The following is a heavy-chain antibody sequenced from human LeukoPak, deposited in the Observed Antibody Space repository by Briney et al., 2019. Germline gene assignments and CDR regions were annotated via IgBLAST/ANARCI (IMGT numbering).Heavy chain of an antibody. D-gene: IGHD6-19*01. CDR1: GGSISSGDYY. J-gene: IGHJ4*02. V-gene: IGHV4-30-4*08. CDR3: ARAIAVAGTWVDY. CDR2: IYYSGST. Sequence: SETLPLTCTVSGGSISSGDYYWSWIRQPPGKGLEWIGYIYYSGSTYYNPSLKSRVTISVDTSKNQFSLKLSSVTAADTAVYYCARAIAVAGTWVDYWGQGTLVTVSS.